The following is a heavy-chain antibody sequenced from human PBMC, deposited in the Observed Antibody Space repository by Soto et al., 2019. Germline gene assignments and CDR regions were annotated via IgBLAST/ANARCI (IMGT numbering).Heavy chain of an antibody. J-gene: IGHJ6*02. Sequence: ESLKVSSKCSGHSCTSYWIGLVLQMPGKGLEWMGIIYPGDSDTRYSPSFQGQVTISADKSISTAYLQWSSLKASDTALYYCPSQYEDYYYGMDVWGQRTTVTGSS. V-gene: IGHV5-51*01. CDR3: PSQYEDYYYGMDV. CDR2: IYPGDSDT. D-gene: IGHD2-8*01. CDR1: GHSCTSYW.